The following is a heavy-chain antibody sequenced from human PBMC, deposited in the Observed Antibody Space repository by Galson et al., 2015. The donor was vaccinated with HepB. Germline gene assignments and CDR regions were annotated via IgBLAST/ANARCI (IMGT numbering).Heavy chain of an antibody. CDR2: INPSGGST. Sequence: SVKVSCKASGGTFSRYGISWVRQAPGQGLEWMGIINPSGGSTSYAQKFQGRVTMTRDTSTSTVYMELSSLRSEDTAVYYCARSGAGETGGYYGMDVWGQGTTVTVSS. V-gene: IGHV1-46*01. J-gene: IGHJ6*02. CDR1: GGTFSRYG. CDR3: ARSGAGETGGYYGMDV. D-gene: IGHD6-25*01.